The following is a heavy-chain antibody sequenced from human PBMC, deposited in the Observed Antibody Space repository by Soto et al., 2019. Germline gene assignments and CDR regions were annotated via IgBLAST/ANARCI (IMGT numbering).Heavy chain of an antibody. CDR1: GFSISSGYY. D-gene: IGHD1-26*01. V-gene: IGHV4-38-2*02. CDR2: MYQSGTT. Sequence: PSETLSLTCTVSGFSISSGYYWSWVRQPPGKGLEWIGSMYQSGTTYYNPSLKSRVTISINTSKNQFSLKLTSVTAADTAVYYCARDWYRDGYKGGYFDCWGQGTLVTVSS. CDR3: ARDWYRDGYKGGYFDC. J-gene: IGHJ4*02.